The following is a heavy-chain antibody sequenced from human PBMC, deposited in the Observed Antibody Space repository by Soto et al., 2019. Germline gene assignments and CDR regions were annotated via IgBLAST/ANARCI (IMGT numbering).Heavy chain of an antibody. J-gene: IGHJ4*02. V-gene: IGHV3-53*01. CDR3: ARASSYAFDY. Sequence: PGGSLRLSCAASGFIVSRNYMSWVRQAPGKGLEWVSIIYTDGSTYYADSVKGRFTISRDNFKNTLYLQMNSLRVEDTAVYYCARASSYAFDYWGQGTLVTVSS. D-gene: IGHD2-2*01. CDR2: IYTDGST. CDR1: GFIVSRNY.